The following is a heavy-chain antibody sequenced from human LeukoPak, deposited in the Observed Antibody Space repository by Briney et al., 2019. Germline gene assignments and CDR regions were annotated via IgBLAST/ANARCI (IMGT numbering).Heavy chain of an antibody. Sequence: GGSLRLSCAASGVTFSSYAMSWVRQAPGKGLEWVSVISGSGGNTYYADSVKGRFTILRDNSKNTLDLQMNSLRAEDTAVYYCAKSGYNFWSGYSFGGQGTLVTVSS. D-gene: IGHD3-3*01. V-gene: IGHV3-23*01. CDR1: GVTFSSYA. J-gene: IGHJ4*02. CDR2: ISGSGGNT. CDR3: AKSGYNFWSGYSF.